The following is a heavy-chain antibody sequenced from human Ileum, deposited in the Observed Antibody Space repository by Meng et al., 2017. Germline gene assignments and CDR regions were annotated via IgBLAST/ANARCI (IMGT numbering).Heavy chain of an antibody. CDR3: ASARYDN. Sequence: QVQLQQRGAGLVKPSETLSLTCVVYGGSFSANYWTWIRQPPGKGLEWIGEINHNGNTNYKPSLKSRVTISVDTSKKQFSLRLTSVTAADTAVYYCASARYDNWGQGTLVTVSS. V-gene: IGHV4-34*01. J-gene: IGHJ4*02. CDR1: GGSFSANY. CDR2: INHNGNT.